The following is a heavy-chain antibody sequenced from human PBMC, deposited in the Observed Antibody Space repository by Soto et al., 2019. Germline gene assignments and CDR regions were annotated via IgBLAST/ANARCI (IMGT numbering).Heavy chain of an antibody. J-gene: IGHJ5*01. CDR1: GGSISSYY. CDR3: ARGDSSSWFVY. D-gene: IGHD6-13*01. CDR2: IYYSGST. Sequence: QVQLQESGPGLMKPSETLSLTCAVSGGSISSYYWSWIRQPPGKGLEWIGYIYYSGSTSYNPSLKSRVTISVDTSKNQFSLKLSSVTAADTAVYYCARGDSSSWFVYWGQGTLVTVSS. V-gene: IGHV4-59*01.